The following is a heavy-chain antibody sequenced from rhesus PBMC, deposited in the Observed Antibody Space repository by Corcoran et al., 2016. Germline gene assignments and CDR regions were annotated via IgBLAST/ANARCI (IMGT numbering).Heavy chain of an antibody. CDR1: GGSISSRYYY. CDR3: ARDEGAIFGLVTPFDY. D-gene: IGHD3-3*01. CDR2: ISYGGST. V-gene: IGHV4-122*02. Sequence: QVQLQESGPGLVKPSETLSLTCAVSGGSISSRYYYWIWFCQAPGKGLEWIGYISYGGSTSYNPSLKSRVTISRDTSKNQFSLKLSSVTAADTAVYYCARDEGAIFGLVTPFDYWGQGVLVTVSS. J-gene: IGHJ4*01.